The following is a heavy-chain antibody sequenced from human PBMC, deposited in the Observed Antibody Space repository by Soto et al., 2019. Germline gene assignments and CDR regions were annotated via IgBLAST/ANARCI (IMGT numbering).Heavy chain of an antibody. Sequence: SGTLSLTCAVYGGSFRDYYWSWIRQSPGKGLEWIGEINHRGSTTYNPSLKSRVTMSIDTSKNQFSLELRSVTPADTAVYYCARLVYGDFDYWGQGSLVTVSS. CDR1: GGSFRDYY. CDR3: ARLVYGDFDY. CDR2: INHRGST. J-gene: IGHJ4*02. V-gene: IGHV4-34*01. D-gene: IGHD4-17*01.